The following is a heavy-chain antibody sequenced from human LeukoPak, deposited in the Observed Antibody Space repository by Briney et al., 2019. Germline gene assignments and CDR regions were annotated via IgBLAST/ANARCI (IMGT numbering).Heavy chain of an antibody. D-gene: IGHD3-22*01. CDR2: IYYSGST. J-gene: IGHJ5*02. V-gene: IGHV4-59*08. CDR3: ARRYDSSGYWNWFDP. Sequence: SETLSLICTVPGGSISSYYWSWIRQPPGKGLEWIGYIYYSGSTNYNPSLKSRVTISVDTSKNQFSLKLSSVTAADTAVYYCARRYDSSGYWNWFDPWGQGTLVTVSS. CDR1: GGSISSYY.